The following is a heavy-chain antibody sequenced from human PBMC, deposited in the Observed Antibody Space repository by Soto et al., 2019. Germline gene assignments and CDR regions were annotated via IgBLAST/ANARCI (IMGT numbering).Heavy chain of an antibody. Sequence: PSENLSLTCTFSGGSIDNSPYYSGWIRQPPRRGPEWIEDIFHSGSSYSNPSSKSRVTISVDTSKNQFFLKLTSVAATDTAVHYFAIRRPVQRWPVDSWGRGTLVTVS. V-gene: IGHV4-39*01. CDR3: AIRRPVQRWPVDS. J-gene: IGHJ4*02. CDR2: IFHSGSS. CDR1: GGSIDNSPYY. D-gene: IGHD1-1*01.